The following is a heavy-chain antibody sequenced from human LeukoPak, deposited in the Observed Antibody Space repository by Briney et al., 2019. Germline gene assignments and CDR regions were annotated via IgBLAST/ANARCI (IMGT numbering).Heavy chain of an antibody. Sequence: GGSLRLSCAASGFTFSSYAMTWVRQPPGKGLEWVSSIFQGGGEIHYADSVRGRFTISRDNSKSTLFLQMNSLRAEDTAIYYCATYRQVLLPFEAWGQGTLVTVSS. CDR2: IFQGGGEI. D-gene: IGHD5-18*01. J-gene: IGHJ5*02. CDR3: ATYRQVLLPFEA. CDR1: GFTFSSYA. V-gene: IGHV3-23*01.